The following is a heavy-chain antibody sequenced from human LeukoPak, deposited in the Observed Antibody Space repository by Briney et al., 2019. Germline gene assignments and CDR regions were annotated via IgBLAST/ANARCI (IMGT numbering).Heavy chain of an antibody. V-gene: IGHV3-23*01. CDR1: GFTFSSYA. Sequence: GGSLRLSCAASGFTFSSYAMSRVRQAPGKGLEWVSAISGSGGSTYYADSVKGRFTISRDNSKNTLYLQMNSLRAEDTAVYYCAKSIVATLYFDYWGQGTLVTVFS. CDR3: AKSIVATLYFDY. CDR2: ISGSGGST. D-gene: IGHD5-12*01. J-gene: IGHJ4*02.